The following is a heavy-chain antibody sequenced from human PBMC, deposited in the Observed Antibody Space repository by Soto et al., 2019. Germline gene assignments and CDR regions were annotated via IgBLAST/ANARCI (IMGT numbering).Heavy chain of an antibody. CDR2: IYYSGST. CDR1: GGSISSGDYY. CDR3: ARVGVFGATTIDY. V-gene: IGHV4-30-4*01. J-gene: IGHJ4*02. D-gene: IGHD3-10*02. Sequence: QVQLQESGPGLVKPSQTLSLTCTVSGGSISSGDYYWSWIRQPPGKGLEWIGYIYYSGSTYYNPSLKSRVNISVDTSKNQFSLKLSSVTAADTAVYYCARVGVFGATTIDYWGQGTLVTVSS.